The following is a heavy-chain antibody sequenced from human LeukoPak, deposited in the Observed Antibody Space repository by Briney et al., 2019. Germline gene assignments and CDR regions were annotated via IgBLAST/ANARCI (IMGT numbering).Heavy chain of an antibody. CDR1: GYSINSGFY. J-gene: IGHJ4*02. Sequence: PSETLSLTCTVSGYSINSGFYWGWIRQPPGRGLEWIGSIYHSGSTHYKSSLKSRVTISVDTSKNQLSLKLTSVTAADTAVYYCARGVGLTQGGAFDFWGQGTLVTVSS. CDR2: IYHSGST. V-gene: IGHV4-38-2*02. CDR3: ARGVGLTQGGAFDF. D-gene: IGHD3-16*01.